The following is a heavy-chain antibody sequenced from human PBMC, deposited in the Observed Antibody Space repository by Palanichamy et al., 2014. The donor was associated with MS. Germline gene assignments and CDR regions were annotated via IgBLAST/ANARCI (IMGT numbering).Heavy chain of an antibody. Sequence: QVQLQESGPGLVKPSQTLSLTCTVSGGSVSNGGFYWTWIRQPPEGTGLDWAYLHQWEHQVQSLLQSRVTISVDTSKNQFSLNLNSVTATDTAVYYCARTLEGQIVSRRKGYFDLWGRGTLVTVSS. D-gene: IGHD3-22*01. CDR1: GGSVSNGGFY. CDR2: LHQWEH. V-gene: IGHV4-61*02. J-gene: IGHJ2*01. CDR3: ARTLEGQIVSRRKGYFDL.